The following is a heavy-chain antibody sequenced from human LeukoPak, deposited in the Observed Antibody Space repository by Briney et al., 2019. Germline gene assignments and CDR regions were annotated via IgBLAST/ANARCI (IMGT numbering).Heavy chain of an antibody. Sequence: GASVKVSCKASGYTFTSYDLNWVRQATGQGLEWMGWMNPNSGDTGYAQKFQGRVTMTSNISITTAYMELSSLRFEDTAVYYCARDLLYGYFDWQDYWGQGTLVTVSS. CDR1: GYTFTSYD. J-gene: IGHJ4*02. CDR3: ARDLLYGYFDWQDY. CDR2: MNPNSGDT. V-gene: IGHV1-8*01. D-gene: IGHD3-9*01.